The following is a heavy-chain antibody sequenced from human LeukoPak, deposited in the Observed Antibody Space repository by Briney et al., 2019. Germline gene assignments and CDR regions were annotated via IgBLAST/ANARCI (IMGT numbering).Heavy chain of an antibody. CDR3: ASPAYGDYALFDY. Sequence: GGSLRLSCAASGFTFSSYWMSWVRQAPGKGLEWVANIKQDGSERYYVDSVKGRFTILKDNAKNSLCLQMNSLRAEDTAVYYCASPAYGDYALFDYWGQGTLVTVSS. V-gene: IGHV3-7*01. CDR2: IKQDGSER. J-gene: IGHJ4*02. D-gene: IGHD4-17*01. CDR1: GFTFSSYW.